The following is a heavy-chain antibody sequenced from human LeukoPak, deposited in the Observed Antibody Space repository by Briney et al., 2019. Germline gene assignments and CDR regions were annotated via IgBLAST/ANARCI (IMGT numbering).Heavy chain of an antibody. CDR2: ISSSSSYI. CDR3: ARDPLGVGASWMQDAFDM. V-gene: IGHV3-21*01. D-gene: IGHD1-26*01. CDR1: GFAFSNYN. Sequence: GRSLRLSCAASGFAFSNYNMNWVRQAPGKGLEWVSSISSSSSYIYYADSVKGRFTISRDNAKNSLYLQMNSLRAEDTAVYYCARDPLGVGASWMQDAFDMWGQGTMVTVSS. J-gene: IGHJ3*02.